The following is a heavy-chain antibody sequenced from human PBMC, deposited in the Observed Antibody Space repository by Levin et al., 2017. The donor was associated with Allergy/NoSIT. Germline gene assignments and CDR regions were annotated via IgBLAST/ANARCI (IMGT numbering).Heavy chain of an antibody. J-gene: IGHJ2*01. CDR1: GGTFSSYA. Sequence: KISCKASGGTFSSYAITWVRQAPGQGLEWMGVNLPIFRTANYAPKFQGRVTITADESTSTASMEVSSLRSDDTAVYYCATTSSNYISAGYWYFDLWGRGTLVTVSS. CDR2: NLPIFRTA. D-gene: IGHD4/OR15-4a*01. V-gene: IGHV1-69*01. CDR3: ATTSSNYISAGYWYFDL.